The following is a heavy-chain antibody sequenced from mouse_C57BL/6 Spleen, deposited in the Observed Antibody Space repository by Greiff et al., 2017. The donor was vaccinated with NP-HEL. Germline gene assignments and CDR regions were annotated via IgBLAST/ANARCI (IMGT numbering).Heavy chain of an antibody. J-gene: IGHJ1*03. V-gene: IGHV3-6*01. Sequence: ESGPGLVKPSQSLSLTCSVTGYSITSGYYWNWIRQFPGNKLEWMGYISYDGSNNYNPSLKNRISITRDTSKNQFFLKLNSVTTEDTATYYCARDRGYDYDGYFDVWGTGTTVTVSS. CDR2: ISYDGSN. CDR3: ARDRGYDYDGYFDV. D-gene: IGHD2-4*01. CDR1: GYSITSGYY.